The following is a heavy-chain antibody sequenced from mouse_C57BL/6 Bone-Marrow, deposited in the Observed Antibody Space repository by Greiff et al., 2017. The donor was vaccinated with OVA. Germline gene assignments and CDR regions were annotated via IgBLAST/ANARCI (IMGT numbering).Heavy chain of an antibody. CDR1: GYTFTSYG. V-gene: IGHV1-81*01. J-gene: IGHJ2*01. D-gene: IGHD2-4*01. CDR2: IYPRSGDT. CDR3: ARADYGVGD. Sequence: VQLHQSGAELARPGASVKLSCKASGYTFTSYGISWVKQRTGQGLEWIGEIYPRSGDTYYNEKFKGKATLTADKSSSTASMDHRSLTSEASAVYVCARADYGVGDGGQGTTLTVSS.